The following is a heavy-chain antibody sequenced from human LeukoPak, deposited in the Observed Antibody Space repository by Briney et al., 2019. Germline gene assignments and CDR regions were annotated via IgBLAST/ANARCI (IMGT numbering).Heavy chain of an antibody. D-gene: IGHD3-10*01. CDR2: ITSNGGNT. CDR3: AKDRVLLWFGESASDAFDI. CDR1: GFTFISYA. Sequence: GGSLRLSCAASGFTFISYAMHWVRQAPGKGPEYVSAITSNGGNTYYANSVKGRFTISRDSSKNTLYLQMGSLRAEDTAVNYCAKDRVLLWFGESASDAFDIWGQGTMVTVSS. J-gene: IGHJ3*02. V-gene: IGHV3-64*01.